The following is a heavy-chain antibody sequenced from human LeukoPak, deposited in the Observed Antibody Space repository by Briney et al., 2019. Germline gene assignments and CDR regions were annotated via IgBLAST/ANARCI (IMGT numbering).Heavy chain of an antibody. CDR1: GFIVSSNQ. D-gene: IGHD5-18*01. V-gene: IGHV3-53*01. CDR3: ARGGIYSYDPADY. Sequence: GGSLRLSCAASGFIVSSNQMTWVRQALGKGLEWVSVIYSGGSTYYADSVKGRLTISRDNAKNTLYLQMNSLRAEDTAVYYCARGGIYSYDPADYWGQGTLVTVSS. CDR2: IYSGGST. J-gene: IGHJ4*02.